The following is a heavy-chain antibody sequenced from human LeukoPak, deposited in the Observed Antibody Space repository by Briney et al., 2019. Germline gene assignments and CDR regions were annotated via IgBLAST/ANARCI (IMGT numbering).Heavy chain of an antibody. V-gene: IGHV3-23*01. CDR2: ISASGGST. Sequence: GGSLRLSCAASGLTFSNTWMTWVRQAPGKGLEWVSAISASGGSTYYADSVKGRFTISRDNSKNTLYLQMNSLRAEDTAVYYCAKPKDTAVGRYFDYWGQGTLVTVSS. CDR1: GLTFSNTW. J-gene: IGHJ4*02. CDR3: AKPKDTAVGRYFDY. D-gene: IGHD2-2*01.